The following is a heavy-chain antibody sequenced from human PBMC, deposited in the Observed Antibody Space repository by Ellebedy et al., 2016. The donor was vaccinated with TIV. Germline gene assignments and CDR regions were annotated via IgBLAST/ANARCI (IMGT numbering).Heavy chain of an antibody. D-gene: IGHD5-18*01. V-gene: IGHV1-3*01. CDR3: ARSGDTSMAFTPSLDY. Sequence: AASVKVSCKASGYTFSTYAMHWVRQAPGHRLDWMGWINAGTANTKYSQKFQGRVTITRDTSASTAYMELSSLRSEDTAVYYCARSGDTSMAFTPSLDYWGQGTLVTVSS. CDR1: GYTFSTYA. J-gene: IGHJ4*02. CDR2: INAGTANT.